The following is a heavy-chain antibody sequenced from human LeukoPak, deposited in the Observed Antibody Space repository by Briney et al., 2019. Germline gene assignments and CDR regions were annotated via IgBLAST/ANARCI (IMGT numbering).Heavy chain of an antibody. D-gene: IGHD4-17*01. CDR3: ATSPSSSYGDSEYFQH. V-gene: IGHV3-23*01. CDR1: GFTFSTYA. J-gene: IGHJ1*01. Sequence: GGSLRLSCAASGFTFSTYAMSWVRQGPGKGLEWVSATSGSGGLTFYADSVRGRFTISRDNSKSTLYLQISSLRAEDTAIYYCATSPSSSYGDSEYFQHWGQGTLVTVSS. CDR2: TSGSGGLT.